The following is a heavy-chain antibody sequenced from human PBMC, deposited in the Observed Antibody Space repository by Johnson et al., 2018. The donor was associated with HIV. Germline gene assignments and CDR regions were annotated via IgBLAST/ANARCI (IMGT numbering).Heavy chain of an antibody. CDR3: TSLDYYDSSGYYYDAFDI. D-gene: IGHD3-22*01. V-gene: IGHV3-49*03. CDR2: IRSKAYGGTT. Sequence: EVQVVESGGGLVQPGRSLRLSCTASGFTFGDYAMSWFRQAPGKGLEWVGFIRSKAYGGTTEYAASVKGRFTISRDDSKSIAYLQMNSLKTEDTAVYYCTSLDYYDSSGYYYDAFDIWGQGTMVTVSS. CDR1: GFTFGDYA. J-gene: IGHJ3*02.